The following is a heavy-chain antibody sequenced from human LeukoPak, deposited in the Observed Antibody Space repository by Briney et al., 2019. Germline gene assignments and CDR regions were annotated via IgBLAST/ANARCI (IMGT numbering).Heavy chain of an antibody. Sequence: GGSLRLSCAASGFTFNAYSMGWVRQAPGKGLEWVSIISRASESIFYADSVKGRFTISRDNAKNSLYLQMNSLRAEDTAVYYCAKAPVPDYWGQGTLVTVSS. CDR2: ISRASESI. V-gene: IGHV3-21*04. D-gene: IGHD2-2*01. J-gene: IGHJ4*02. CDR3: AKAPVPDY. CDR1: GFTFNAYS.